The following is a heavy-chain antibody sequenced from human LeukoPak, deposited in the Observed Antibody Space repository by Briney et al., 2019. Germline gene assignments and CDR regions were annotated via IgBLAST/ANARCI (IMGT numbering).Heavy chain of an antibody. J-gene: IGHJ4*02. V-gene: IGHV3-23*01. CDR2: ISASGGAT. Sequence: PGGSLRLSCAASGFTFSNYALSWVRQAPGKGLEWVSTISASGGATYYADSVKGRFTISRDNSRNTLYLQMHSLRAEDTAVYYCANTNDRDGDFNGDYWGQGTLVTVSA. CDR1: GFTFSNYA. D-gene: IGHD1-1*01. CDR3: ANTNDRDGDFNGDY.